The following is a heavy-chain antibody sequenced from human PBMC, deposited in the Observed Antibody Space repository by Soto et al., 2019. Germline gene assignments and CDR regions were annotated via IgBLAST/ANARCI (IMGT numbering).Heavy chain of an antibody. Sequence: SETLSLTCTVSGGSISSSSYYWGWIRQPPGKGLVWIGSIYYSGSTYYNPSLKSRVTISVDTSKNQFSLKLSSVTAADTAVYYCARLGYSYDDAFDIWGQGTMVTVSS. J-gene: IGHJ3*02. CDR3: ARLGYSYDDAFDI. D-gene: IGHD5-18*01. CDR1: GGSISSSSYY. CDR2: IYYSGST. V-gene: IGHV4-39*01.